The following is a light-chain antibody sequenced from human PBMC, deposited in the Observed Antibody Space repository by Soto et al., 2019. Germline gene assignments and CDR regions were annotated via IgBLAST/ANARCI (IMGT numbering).Light chain of an antibody. V-gene: IGKV3-11*01. J-gene: IGKJ2*01. CDR2: DAS. CDR1: QSVSTY. Sequence: EIVVTQSPATLSLSPGERATLSCRASQSVSTYVAWFQHKLGQAPRLLIYDASYRAIGVPARFSGGGSGTDFTLTISSLEPADFAVYYCQQRSNWPGTFGRGTKLDIK. CDR3: QQRSNWPGT.